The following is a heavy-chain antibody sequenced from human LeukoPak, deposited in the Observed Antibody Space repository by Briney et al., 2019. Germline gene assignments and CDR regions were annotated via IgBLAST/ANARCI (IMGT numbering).Heavy chain of an antibody. CDR2: IYHSGST. Sequence: SETLSLTCTVSGYSISSGYYWGWIRQPPGKGLEWIGSIYHSGSTYYNPSLKSRVTISVDTSKNQFSLKLSSVTAADTAVYYCARGGTTFYAFDIWGQGTMVTVSS. CDR1: GYSISSGYY. J-gene: IGHJ3*02. D-gene: IGHD2/OR15-2a*01. CDR3: ARGGTTFYAFDI. V-gene: IGHV4-38-2*02.